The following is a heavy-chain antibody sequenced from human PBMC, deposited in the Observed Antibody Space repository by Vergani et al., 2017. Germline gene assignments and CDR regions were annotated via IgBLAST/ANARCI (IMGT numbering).Heavy chain of an antibody. J-gene: IGHJ2*01. Sequence: QVQLQESGPGLVKPSQTLSLTCTVSGGSISSGSYYWSWIRQPAGKGLEWIGRIYTSGSTNYNPSLKSRVTISVDTSKNQFFLKLSSVTAADTAVYYCARVDVVVTAIAWVDWYFDLWGRGTLVTVSS. CDR1: GGSISSGSYY. CDR3: ARVDVVVTAIAWVDWYFDL. CDR2: IYTSGST. V-gene: IGHV4-61*02. D-gene: IGHD2-21*02.